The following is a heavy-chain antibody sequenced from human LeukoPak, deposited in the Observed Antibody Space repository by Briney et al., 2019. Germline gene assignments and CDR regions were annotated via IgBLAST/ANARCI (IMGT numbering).Heavy chain of an antibody. CDR3: ARDVTTVTTYDAFDI. CDR2: INHSGST. V-gene: IGHV4-34*01. Sequence: SETLSLTCAVYGGSFSGYYWSWLRQPPGKGLEWIGEINHSGSTNYNPSLKSRVTISVDTSKNQFSLKLSSVTAADTAVYYCARDVTTVTTYDAFDIWGQGTMVTVSS. D-gene: IGHD4-17*01. CDR1: GGSFSGYY. J-gene: IGHJ3*02.